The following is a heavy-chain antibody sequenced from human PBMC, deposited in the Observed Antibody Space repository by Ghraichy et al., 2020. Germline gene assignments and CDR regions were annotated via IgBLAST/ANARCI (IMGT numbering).Heavy chain of an antibody. CDR2: ISAYNGNT. V-gene: IGHV1-18*01. CDR3: ARLREDYGDYDVDY. CDR1: GYTFTSYG. J-gene: IGHJ4*02. D-gene: IGHD4-17*01. Sequence: ASVKVSCKASGYTFTSYGISWVRQAPGQGLEWMGWISAYNGNTNYAQKLQGRVTMTTDTSTSTAYMELRSLRSDDTAVYYCARLREDYGDYDVDYWGQGTLVTVSS.